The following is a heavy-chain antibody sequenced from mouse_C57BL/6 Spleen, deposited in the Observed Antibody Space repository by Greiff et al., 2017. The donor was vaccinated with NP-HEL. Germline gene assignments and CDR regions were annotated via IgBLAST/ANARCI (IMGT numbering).Heavy chain of an antibody. D-gene: IGHD2-5*01. CDR1: GFNIKDYY. V-gene: IGHV14-1*01. CDR3: TTSYSNYDWFAY. Sequence: VQLQQSGAELVRPGASVKLSCTASGFNIKDYYMHWVKQRPEQGLEWIGRIDPEDGDNEYAPKFQGKATMTADTSSNTAYLQLSSLTSEDTAVYYCTTSYSNYDWFAYWGQGTLVTVSA. J-gene: IGHJ3*01. CDR2: IDPEDGDN.